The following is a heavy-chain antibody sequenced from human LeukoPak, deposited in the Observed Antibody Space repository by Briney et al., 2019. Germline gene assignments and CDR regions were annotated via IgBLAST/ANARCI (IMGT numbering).Heavy chain of an antibody. CDR3: AREEGIAAAGALEY. J-gene: IGHJ4*02. CDR2: IYHSGNT. Sequence: SETLSLTCSVSGDSITDYYWSWIRQPPRKGLEWIGSIYHSGNTNYNPSLASRVTLSLDTSKTQLSLRLTAVTAADTAVYYCAREEGIAAAGALEYWGQGILVTVSS. D-gene: IGHD6-13*01. V-gene: IGHV4-59*01. CDR1: GDSITDYY.